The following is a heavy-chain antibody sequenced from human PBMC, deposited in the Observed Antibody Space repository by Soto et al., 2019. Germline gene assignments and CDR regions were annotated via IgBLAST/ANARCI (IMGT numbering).Heavy chain of an antibody. Sequence: QVQLVQSGAEVKMPGASVKVSCKASGYIFAGYYMAWVRQAPGQGLEWMGGIMPTVDSANYAQKFQGRLTITADESTSTANMELSSLTSDDTAIYYCAVAAVREILTEQSSGMAVWGQGTTVTVSS. CDR3: AVAAVREILTEQSSGMAV. D-gene: IGHD3-10*01. CDR1: GYIFAGYY. CDR2: IMPTVDSA. J-gene: IGHJ6*02. V-gene: IGHV1-69*01.